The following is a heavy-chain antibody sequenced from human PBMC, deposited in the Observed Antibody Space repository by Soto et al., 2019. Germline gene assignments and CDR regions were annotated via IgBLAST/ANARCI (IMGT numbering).Heavy chain of an antibody. CDR3: ARKRIAYFDY. D-gene: IGHD2-15*01. CDR2: IYYSGNT. CDR1: GGSISSGYYY. V-gene: IGHV4-30-4*01. Sequence: SETLSLTCSVSGGSISSGYYYWSWIRQPPGKGLEWIGNIYYSGNTYYNPSLKSRLIITIDTSKNQFSLKLSSVTAADTAVYYCARKRIAYFDYWGQGTLVTVSS. J-gene: IGHJ4*02.